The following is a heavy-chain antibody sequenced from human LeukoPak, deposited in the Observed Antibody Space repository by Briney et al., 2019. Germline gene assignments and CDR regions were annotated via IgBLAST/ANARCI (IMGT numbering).Heavy chain of an antibody. CDR2: INWNSGSI. D-gene: IGHD3-10*01. CDR3: AKDRSGSGSYYPDY. V-gene: IGHV3-9*01. Sequence: PGGSLRLSCAASGFTFDDYAVHWVRQAPGKGLEWVSGINWNSGSIGYADSVKGRFTISRDNAKNSLYLQMNSLRAEDTAVYYCAKDRSGSGSYYPDYWGQGILVTVSS. J-gene: IGHJ4*02. CDR1: GFTFDDYA.